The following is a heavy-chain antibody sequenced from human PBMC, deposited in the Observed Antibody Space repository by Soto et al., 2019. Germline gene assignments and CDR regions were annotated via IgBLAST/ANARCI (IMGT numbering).Heavy chain of an antibody. CDR3: ATEGTVPVGSSDPAYFPN. CDR1: GVIFSSYG. V-gene: IGHV3-30*03. CDR2: ISYDGGKE. J-gene: IGHJ1*01. Sequence: QVHLVESGGGVVQPGRSLRLSCAASGVIFSSYGMHWVRQAPGKGLAWVAAISYDGGKEYYVDSMKGRFTISRDNYKNTQYLQINRRRSEDTAVAYCATEGTVPVGSSDPAYFPNWGQGTLVIVS. D-gene: IGHD1-26*01.